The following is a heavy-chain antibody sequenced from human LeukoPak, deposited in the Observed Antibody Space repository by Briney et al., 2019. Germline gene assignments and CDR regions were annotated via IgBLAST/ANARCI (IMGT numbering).Heavy chain of an antibody. CDR2: IKQDGSEK. V-gene: IGHV3-7*01. CDR3: ARDPF. Sequence: GGSLRLSCAASGFTFNNYWMSWVRQAPGKGLEWVANIKQDGSEKYYVDSVKGRFTISRDNTKNSLYLQMNSLRAEDTAVYYCARDPFWGQGTLVTVSS. J-gene: IGHJ4*02. CDR1: GFTFNNYW.